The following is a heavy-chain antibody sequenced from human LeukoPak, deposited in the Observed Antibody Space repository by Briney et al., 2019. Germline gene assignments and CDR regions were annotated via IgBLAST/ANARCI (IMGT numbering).Heavy chain of an antibody. D-gene: IGHD3-22*01. CDR3: ARRRGIVVSASDI. V-gene: IGHV3-74*01. J-gene: IGHJ3*02. Sequence: TGGSLRLSCAASGFTFSSYWMHWVRQAPGKGLVWVSRINSDRSSTSYADSVKGRFTISRDNAKNTLYLQMNSLRAEDTAVYYCARRRGIVVSASDIWGQGTMVTVSS. CDR2: INSDRSST. CDR1: GFTFSSYW.